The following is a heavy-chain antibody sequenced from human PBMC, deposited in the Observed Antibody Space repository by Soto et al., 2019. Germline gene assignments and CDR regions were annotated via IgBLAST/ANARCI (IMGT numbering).Heavy chain of an antibody. CDR3: AHTPHTVVLN. CDR1: VFSLSTSGVG. Sequence: QITLKESGPTPVNPTQTLTLTCTFSVFSLSTSGVGVGWIRQPPGKALECLAPLYWDDDKRYSPSLKSRLTTTEDTAKFQVVMTMTNMYPVDTATYYCAHTPHTVVLNCGQGSLVAFSS. D-gene: IGHD2-8*02. CDR2: LYWDDDK. J-gene: IGHJ4*02. V-gene: IGHV2-5*02.